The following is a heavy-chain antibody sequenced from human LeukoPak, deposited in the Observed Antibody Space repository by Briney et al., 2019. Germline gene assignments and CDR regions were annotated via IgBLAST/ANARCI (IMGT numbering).Heavy chain of an antibody. D-gene: IGHD3-22*01. CDR1: GFSPSNYW. Sequence: PRGSLRLSCAPSGFSPSNYWMHWVSQTPGKGLVWVSRINRDGSTTNYTDSVKARFTISRGNAKNTLYLQMNSLRAEDTAMYYCARVGYYYDDNCDAFDIWGQGTMVTVSS. CDR3: ARVGYYYDDNCDAFDI. CDR2: INRDGSTT. V-gene: IGHV3-74*01. J-gene: IGHJ3*02.